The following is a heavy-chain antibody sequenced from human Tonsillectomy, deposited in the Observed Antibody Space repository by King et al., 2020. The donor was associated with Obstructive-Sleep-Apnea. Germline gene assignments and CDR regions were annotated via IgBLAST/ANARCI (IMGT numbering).Heavy chain of an antibody. Sequence: VQLVESGGGVVQPGRSLRLSCAASGFAFSSYAMHWVRQAPGKGLEWVALISYDGSNKYYADSVKGRFTISRDNSKNTLYLQMNSLRAEDTAVYYCARDRRAVLRGAIDILTGYFLLDYWGQGTLVTVSS. CDR1: GFAFSSYA. J-gene: IGHJ4*02. V-gene: IGHV3-30-3*01. CDR2: ISYDGSNK. D-gene: IGHD3-9*01. CDR3: ARDRRAVLRGAIDILTGYFLLDY.